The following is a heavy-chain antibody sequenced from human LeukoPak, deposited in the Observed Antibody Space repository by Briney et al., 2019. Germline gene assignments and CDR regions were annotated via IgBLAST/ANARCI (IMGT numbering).Heavy chain of an antibody. CDR1: GFTFSTYS. J-gene: IGHJ4*02. CDR2: ISPRSSTI. D-gene: IGHD6-19*01. V-gene: IGHV3-48*04. Sequence: PGGSLRLSCAASGFTFSTYSMNWVRQAPGKGLEWVSYISPRSSTIYYADSLKGRFTISRDNAKDSLYLQMNSLRAEDTAVYYCARDSSGWYYIDYWGQGTLVTVSS. CDR3: ARDSSGWYYIDY.